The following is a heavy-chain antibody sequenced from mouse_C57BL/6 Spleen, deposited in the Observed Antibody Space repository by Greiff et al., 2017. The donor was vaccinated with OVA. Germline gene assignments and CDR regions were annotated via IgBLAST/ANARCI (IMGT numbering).Heavy chain of an antibody. Sequence: EVQLQQSGAELVKPGASVKISCTASGYTFTDYTMNWVKQRHGKSLEWIGVINPNDGTTNYNQKFKGKATLTVDQSSSTAYMQLNSLTSEDSAVYYCGREENGNYEYLDVWGTGTTVTVSS. CDR3: GREENGNYEYLDV. CDR2: INPNDGTT. D-gene: IGHD2-1*01. V-gene: IGHV1-39*01. J-gene: IGHJ1*03. CDR1: GYTFTDYT.